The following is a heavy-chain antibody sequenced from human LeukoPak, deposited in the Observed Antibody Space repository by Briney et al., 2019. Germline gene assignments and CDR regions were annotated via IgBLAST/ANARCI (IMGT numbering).Heavy chain of an antibody. CDR3: AKKSPYGGADY. J-gene: IGHJ4*02. D-gene: IGHD4/OR15-4a*01. Sequence: PGGSLRLSCVASGFTFSSSAMSWVRQAPGKGLEWVSAISGNGASTYYADSVKGRFTISRDNSKNTLYLQINSLRAEDTAVYYCAKKSPYGGADYWGQGTLVTVSS. V-gene: IGHV3-23*01. CDR2: ISGNGAST. CDR1: GFTFSSSA.